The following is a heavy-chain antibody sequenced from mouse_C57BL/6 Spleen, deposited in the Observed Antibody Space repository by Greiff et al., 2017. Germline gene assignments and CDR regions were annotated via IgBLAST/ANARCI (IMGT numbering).Heavy chain of an antibody. J-gene: IGHJ4*01. CDR1: GYTFTSYW. V-gene: IGHV1-53*01. D-gene: IGHD1-1*01. Sequence: QVQLQQPGTELVKPGASVKLSCKASGYTFTSYWMHWVKQRPGQGLEWIGNINPSNGGTNYNEKFKSKATLTVDKSSSTAYMQLSSLTSEDSAVYYCARVATTVVAPYYYAMDYWGQGTSVTVSS. CDR2: INPSNGGT. CDR3: ARVATTVVAPYYYAMDY.